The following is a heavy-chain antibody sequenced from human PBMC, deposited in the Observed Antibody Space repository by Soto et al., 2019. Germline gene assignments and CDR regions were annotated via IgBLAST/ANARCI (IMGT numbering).Heavy chain of an antibody. CDR3: ARDLIDRSNYYYYMDV. D-gene: IGHD6-6*01. J-gene: IGHJ6*03. CDR2: IYSGGST. CDR1: GFTVSSNY. V-gene: IGHV3-66*01. Sequence: PGGSLRLSCAASGFTVSSNYMSWVRQAPGKGLEWVSVIYSGGSTYYADSVKGRFTISRDNSKNTLYLQMNSLRAEDTAVYYCARDLIDRSNYYYYMDVWGKGTTVTVSS.